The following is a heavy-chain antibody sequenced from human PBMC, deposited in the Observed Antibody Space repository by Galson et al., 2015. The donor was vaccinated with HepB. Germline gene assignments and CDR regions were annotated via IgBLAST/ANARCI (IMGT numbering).Heavy chain of an antibody. CDR2: IWYDGSNK. V-gene: IGHV3-33*01. D-gene: IGHD3-3*01. J-gene: IGHJ4*02. CDR1: GFTFSSFG. Sequence: LRLSCAASGFTFSSFGMHWVRQAPGKGLEWVAVIWYDGSNKYYADSVKGRFTISRDNSKNTLYLQMNSLRAEDTAVYYCASAVRFGGASVSGGPDYWGQGTLVTVSS. CDR3: ASAVRFGGASVSGGPDY.